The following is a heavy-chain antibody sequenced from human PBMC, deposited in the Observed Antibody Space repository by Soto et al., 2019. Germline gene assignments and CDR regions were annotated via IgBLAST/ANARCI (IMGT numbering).Heavy chain of an antibody. J-gene: IGHJ4*02. D-gene: IGHD3-3*01. V-gene: IGHV1-3*01. CDR2: INAGNGNT. Sequence: QVQLVQSGAEVKKPGASVQVSCRASGYTFTSYAIHWVRQVPGQRLEWMGWINAGNGNTEYSQKFQGRVTITRDTSATTAYMGLSSLRSEDTAIYYGARDTRAYDFGCGYYIDYWGQGSLVTVSS. CDR1: GYTFTSYA. CDR3: ARDTRAYDFGCGYYIDY.